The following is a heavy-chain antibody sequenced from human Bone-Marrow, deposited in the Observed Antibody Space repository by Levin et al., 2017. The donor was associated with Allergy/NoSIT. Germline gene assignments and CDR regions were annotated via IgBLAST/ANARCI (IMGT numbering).Heavy chain of an antibody. Sequence: GESLKISCEASGFAFSSYEMTWVRQAPGKGLEWVSYIDEGGTTIYYADSVKGRFTISRDNAKNSLYLQMNSLRAEDTAIYYCASGPISDYWGQGTLVTVSS. J-gene: IGHJ4*02. V-gene: IGHV3-48*03. CDR3: ASGPISDY. CDR2: IDEGGTTI. CDR1: GFAFSSYE. D-gene: IGHD5-24*01.